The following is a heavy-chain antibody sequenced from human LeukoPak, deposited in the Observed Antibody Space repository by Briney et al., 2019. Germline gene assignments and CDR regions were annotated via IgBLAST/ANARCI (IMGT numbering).Heavy chain of an antibody. D-gene: IGHD5-12*01. CDR1: GFTFSNYA. J-gene: IGHJ4*02. CDR3: ARGPSGYHNT. Sequence: PGGSLRLSCAASGFTFSNYAMIWVRQAPGKGLEWVSGFSGNGGNTYYADSTKGRFTTSRDNSKNTLYLQMNSLRAEDTAVYYCARGPSGYHNTGGQGTLVTVSS. V-gene: IGHV3-23*01. CDR2: FSGNGGNT.